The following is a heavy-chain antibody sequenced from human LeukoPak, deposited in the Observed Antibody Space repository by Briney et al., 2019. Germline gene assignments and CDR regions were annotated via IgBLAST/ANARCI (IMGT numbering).Heavy chain of an antibody. J-gene: IGHJ4*02. Sequence: SDTLSLTCIVSGDSLSSSSYYWAWIRQPPGKVLEWIASIYYRGNTYYNPSLRSRVTISIDTSKNQFSLKLSSVTAADTAVYYCARGPTNGQAFDYWGQGTLVSVSS. CDR1: GDSLSSSSYY. V-gene: IGHV4-39*07. CDR3: ARGPTNGQAFDY. CDR2: IYYRGNT. D-gene: IGHD2-8*01.